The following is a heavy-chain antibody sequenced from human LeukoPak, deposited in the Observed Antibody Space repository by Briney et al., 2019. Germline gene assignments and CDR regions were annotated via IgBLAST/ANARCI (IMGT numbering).Heavy chain of an antibody. V-gene: IGHV4-34*01. Sequence: SETLSLTCAVYGGSFSGYYWSWIRQPPGKGLEWIGEINHSGSTNYNPSLKSRVTISVDTSKSQFSLKLSSVTAADTAVYYCARGLPYSSGWQRPRSWFDPWGQGTLVTVSS. D-gene: IGHD6-19*01. CDR2: INHSGST. J-gene: IGHJ5*02. CDR3: ARGLPYSSGWQRPRSWFDP. CDR1: GGSFSGYY.